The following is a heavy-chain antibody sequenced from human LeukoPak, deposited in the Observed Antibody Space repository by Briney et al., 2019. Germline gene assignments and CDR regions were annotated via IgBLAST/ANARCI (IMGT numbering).Heavy chain of an antibody. Sequence: HPGGSLRLSCAASGFTFSSYGMHWVRQAPGKGLEWVAFIRYDGSNKYYADSVKGRFTISRGNSKNTLYLQMNSLRAEDTAVYYCAKDLGYCSSTSCYGFDPWGQGTLVTVSS. D-gene: IGHD2-2*01. CDR3: AKDLGYCSSTSCYGFDP. J-gene: IGHJ5*02. V-gene: IGHV3-30*02. CDR2: IRYDGSNK. CDR1: GFTFSSYG.